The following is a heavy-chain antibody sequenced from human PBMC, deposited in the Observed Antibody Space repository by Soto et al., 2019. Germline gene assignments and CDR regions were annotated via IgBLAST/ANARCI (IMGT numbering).Heavy chain of an antibody. CDR2: INDRGSI. D-gene: IGHD3-9*01. V-gene: IGHV4-34*01. CDR3: AGESPAILTGPPWVWYFDL. Sequence: QVQLQQWGAGPLRPLETLSLTCGVSGGSFSGYYWAWIRQSPGKGLEWIGEINDRGSINYNPSLKSQGSILADTSKNPNSLNRRSVTAVDAAVYYCAGESPAILTGPPWVWYFDLWGRGTLVTVSS. J-gene: IGHJ2*01. CDR1: GGSFSGYY.